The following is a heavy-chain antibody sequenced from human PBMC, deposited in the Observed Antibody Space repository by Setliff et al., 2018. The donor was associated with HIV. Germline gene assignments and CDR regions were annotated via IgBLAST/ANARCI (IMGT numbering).Heavy chain of an antibody. CDR3: AIRREVVAAATTRRGLDI. J-gene: IGHJ3*02. D-gene: IGHD2-15*01. Sequence: EASVQDSCKTSGYTFKSNDINWVRQATGRGLEWMGWMNPNSGNTGYAKQFQGRITLTRNSSISTTYMDLSSLGYEDPAVYYCAIRREVVAAATTRRGLDIWGQGTMVTVSS. CDR2: MNPNSGNT. V-gene: IGHV1-8*02. CDR1: GYTFKSND.